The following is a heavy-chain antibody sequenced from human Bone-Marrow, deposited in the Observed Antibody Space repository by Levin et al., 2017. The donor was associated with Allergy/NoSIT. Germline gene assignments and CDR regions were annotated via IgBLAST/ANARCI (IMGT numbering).Heavy chain of an antibody. CDR1: GFTFTAFG. Sequence: LKISCAASGFTFTAFGMHWVRPAPGKGLEWLTVIWFDGSKKYDADSVKGRFTISRDNSKNILYLQMNRLRTEDTAVYYCAKDRHVVSGIHLWGQGTVVAVSS. CDR3: AKDRHVVSGIHL. CDR2: IWFDGSKK. J-gene: IGHJ1*01. V-gene: IGHV3-33*06. D-gene: IGHD5/OR15-5a*01.